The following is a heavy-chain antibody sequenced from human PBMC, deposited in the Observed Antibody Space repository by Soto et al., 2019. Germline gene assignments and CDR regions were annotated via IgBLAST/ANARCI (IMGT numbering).Heavy chain of an antibody. V-gene: IGHV3-48*03. CDR1: GFTFSSYE. CDR3: ARALYSSSWPGGN. CDR2: ISSSGSTI. D-gene: IGHD6-13*01. Sequence: EVQLVESGGGLVQPGGSLRLSCAASGFTFSSYEMNWVRQAPGKGLEWVSYISSSGSTIYYADSVKGRFTISRDNAKNSLYLQMNSLRAEDTAVYYCARALYSSSWPGGNWGQGTLVTVSS. J-gene: IGHJ4*02.